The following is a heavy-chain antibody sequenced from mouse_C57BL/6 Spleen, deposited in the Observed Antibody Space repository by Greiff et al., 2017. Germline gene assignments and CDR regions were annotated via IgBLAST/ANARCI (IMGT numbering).Heavy chain of an antibody. V-gene: IGHV1-15*01. Sequence: QVQLQQSGAELVRPGASVTLSCKASGYTFTDYEMPWVKQTPVHGLEWIGAIDPETGGTAYNQKFKGKAILTADTSSSPAYMELRSRTSEDDSVYYCTSGEDRWYFDVWGTGTTVTGSS. CDR2: IDPETGGT. CDR3: TSGEDRWYFDV. J-gene: IGHJ1*03. CDR1: GYTFTDYE.